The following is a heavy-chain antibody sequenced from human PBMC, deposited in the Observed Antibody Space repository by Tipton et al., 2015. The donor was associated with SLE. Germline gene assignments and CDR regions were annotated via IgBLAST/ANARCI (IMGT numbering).Heavy chain of an antibody. CDR3: TTDPNGDY. D-gene: IGHD3-16*01. Sequence: SLRLSCAASGFTFSSYSMNWVRQAPGKGLEWVSSISSSSSYIYYADSVKGRFTISRDNAKNSLYLQMNSLKTEDTAVYYCTTDPNGDYWGQGTLVTVSS. CDR2: ISSSSSYI. V-gene: IGHV3-21*03. CDR1: GFTFSSYS. J-gene: IGHJ4*02.